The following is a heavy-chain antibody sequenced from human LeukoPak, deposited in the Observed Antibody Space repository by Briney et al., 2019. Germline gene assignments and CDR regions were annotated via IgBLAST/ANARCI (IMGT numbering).Heavy chain of an antibody. J-gene: IGHJ4*02. V-gene: IGHV1-18*01. CDR3: ARGRAMYYYDSSGYSDY. D-gene: IGHD3-22*01. Sequence: ASVKVSCKASGYTFTSYGISWVRQAPGQGLEWMGWISAYNGNTNYAQKLQGRVTMTTDTSTSTAYMELRSLRSNDTDVYYCARGRAMYYYDSSGYSDYWGQGTLVTVSS. CDR2: ISAYNGNT. CDR1: GYTFTSYG.